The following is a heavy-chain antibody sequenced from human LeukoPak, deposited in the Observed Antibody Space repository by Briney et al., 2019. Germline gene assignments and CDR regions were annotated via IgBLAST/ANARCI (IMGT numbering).Heavy chain of an antibody. CDR2: ISVRGGST. D-gene: IGHD3-10*01. V-gene: IGHV3-23*01. Sequence: GGSLRLSCAASGFTFSRYAMIWVRQAPGTGLEWVSAISVRGGSTYYADSVKGRFTISRDNSKDTLYLQMNSLRAEDTAVYYCAKDHTYYYGSGIKFSFDYWGQGTLVTVSS. CDR3: AKDHTYYYGSGIKFSFDY. CDR1: GFTFSRYA. J-gene: IGHJ4*02.